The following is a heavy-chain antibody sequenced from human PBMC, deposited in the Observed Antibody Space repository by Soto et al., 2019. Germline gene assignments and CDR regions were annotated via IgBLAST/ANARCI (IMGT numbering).Heavy chain of an antibody. D-gene: IGHD6-6*01. CDR2: IYYSGST. V-gene: IGHV4-59*01. CDR1: GGSMSSYY. Sequence: SETLSLTGTVSGGSMSSYYWSWIRQPPGKGLEWIGYIYYSGSTNYNPSLRSRVTISVDTSKNQFSLNLSSVTAADTAVYYCARGGEQLVPDWFDPWGQGTLVTVSS. CDR3: ARGGEQLVPDWFDP. J-gene: IGHJ5*02.